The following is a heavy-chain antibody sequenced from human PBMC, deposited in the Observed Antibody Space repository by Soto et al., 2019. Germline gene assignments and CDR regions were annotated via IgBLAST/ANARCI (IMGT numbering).Heavy chain of an antibody. J-gene: IGHJ4*02. Sequence: QLQLQESGPGLVKPSETLSLTCTVSGGSFSSSTYYWGWIRQPPGKGLEWIGSMYSGGNTYYNPSLMSGVTVSVDTSKNHFSLKLPSVTAADTAMYYCARQPYDSTGYYSGDWGQGTLVTVSS. D-gene: IGHD3-22*01. CDR1: GGSFSSSTYY. CDR2: MYSGGNT. V-gene: IGHV4-39*01. CDR3: ARQPYDSTGYYSGD.